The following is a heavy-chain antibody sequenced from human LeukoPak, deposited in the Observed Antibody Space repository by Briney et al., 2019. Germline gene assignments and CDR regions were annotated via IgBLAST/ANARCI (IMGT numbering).Heavy chain of an antibody. CDR1: GGSFSGYY. CDR2: INHSGST. CDR3: ARGYYDSSGYYLRWFDP. J-gene: IGHJ5*02. V-gene: IGHV4-34*01. Sequence: PSETLSLTCAVYGGSFSGYYWSWIRQPPGKGLEWIGEINHSGSTNYNPSLKSRVTISVDTSKNQFSLKLSSVTAADTAVYYCARGYYDSSGYYLRWFDPWGQGTLVTVSS. D-gene: IGHD3-22*01.